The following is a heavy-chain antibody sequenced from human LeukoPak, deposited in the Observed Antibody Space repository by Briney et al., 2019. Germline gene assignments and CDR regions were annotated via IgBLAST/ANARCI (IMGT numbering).Heavy chain of an antibody. CDR2: ISSSSSTI. J-gene: IGHJ4*02. CDR1: GFTFSSYS. CDR3: ASSLGAAFDY. D-gene: IGHD1-26*01. V-gene: IGHV3-48*04. Sequence: PGGSLRLSCAASGFTFSSYSMNWVRQAPGKGLEWVSYISSSSSTIYYADSVKGRFTISRDNAKISLYLQMNSLRAEDTAVYYCASSLGAAFDYWGQGTLVTVSS.